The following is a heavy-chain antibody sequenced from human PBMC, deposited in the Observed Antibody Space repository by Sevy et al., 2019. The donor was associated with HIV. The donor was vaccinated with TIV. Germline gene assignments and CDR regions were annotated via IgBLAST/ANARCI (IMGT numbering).Heavy chain of an antibody. CDR2: ISSSGTYL. J-gene: IGHJ4*02. V-gene: IGHV3-21*06. CDR1: GFTFSTYS. Sequence: GGSLRLSCAASGFTFSTYSMNWVRQAPGKGLEWVSAISSSGTYLYYGDSVKGRLTISRDNAKNSLYLQMNSLRAEDTALYYCARDPQYYYDNNDYSQVGFDYWGQGTLVTVSS. D-gene: IGHD3-22*01. CDR3: ARDPQYYYDNNDYSQVGFDY.